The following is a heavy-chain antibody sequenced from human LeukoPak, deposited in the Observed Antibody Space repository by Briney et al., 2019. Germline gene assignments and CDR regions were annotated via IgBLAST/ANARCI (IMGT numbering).Heavy chain of an antibody. CDR2: VYYSGST. CDR3: ARHGTYTDY. V-gene: IGHV4-39*01. D-gene: IGHD1-26*01. Sequence: SETVSLTCTVSGGSISSSTYYWGWIRQPPGKGLEWIGTVYYSGSTYYNPSLKNRVTISVDTSKNQFSLKLSSVTAADTAVYYCARHGTYTDYWGQGILVTVSS. CDR1: GGSISSSTYY. J-gene: IGHJ4*02.